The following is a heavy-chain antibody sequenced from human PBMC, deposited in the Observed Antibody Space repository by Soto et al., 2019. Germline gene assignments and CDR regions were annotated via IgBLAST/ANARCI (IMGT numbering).Heavy chain of an antibody. CDR1: GGSISSSNW. J-gene: IGHJ4*02. Sequence: KPSETLSLTCAVSGGSISSSNWWSWVRQPPGKGLEWIGEIYHSGSTNYNPSLKSRVTISVDKSKNQFSLKLSSVTAADTAAYYCAREGGDLGGIAYWGQGTLVTVSS. D-gene: IGHD2-21*01. CDR3: AREGGDLGGIAY. CDR2: IYHSGST. V-gene: IGHV4-4*02.